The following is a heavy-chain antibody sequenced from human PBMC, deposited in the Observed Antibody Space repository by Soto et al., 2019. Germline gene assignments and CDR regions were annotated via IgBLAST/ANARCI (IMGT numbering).Heavy chain of an antibody. J-gene: IGHJ4*02. V-gene: IGHV3-30*18. CDR1: GFTFSSYG. CDR3: AKDLYMTTVKGGTFDY. Sequence: GGSLRLYCAASGFTFSSYGMHWVRQAPGKGLEWVAVISYDGSNKYYADSVKGRFTISRDNSKNTLYLQMNSLRAEDTAVYYCAKDLYMTTVKGGTFDYWGQGTLVTVSS. CDR2: ISYDGSNK. D-gene: IGHD4-4*01.